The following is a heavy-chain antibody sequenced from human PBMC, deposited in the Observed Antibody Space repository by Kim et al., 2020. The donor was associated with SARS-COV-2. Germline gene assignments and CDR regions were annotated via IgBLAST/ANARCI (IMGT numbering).Heavy chain of an antibody. J-gene: IGHJ4*02. CDR2: INAGTGNT. CDR1: GYIFTNFA. D-gene: IGHD2-8*02. V-gene: IGHV1-3*01. CDR3: ARDLFHTGFDY. Sequence: ASVMVSCKASGYIFTNFAIQWVRQAPGQRLEWMGWINAGTGNTKFSQQFQGRVTFTRDTSANTAYMELSSLGSEDTAVYYCARDLFHTGFDYWGQGTLVAVSS.